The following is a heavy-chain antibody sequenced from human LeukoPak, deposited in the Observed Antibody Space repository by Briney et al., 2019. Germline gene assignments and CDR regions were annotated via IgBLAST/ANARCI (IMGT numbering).Heavy chain of an antibody. CDR2: INPNSGGT. Sequence: ASVKVSCKASGYTFTGYYMHWVRQAPGQGLEWMGWINPNSGGTNYAQKFQGRVTMTRDTSISTAYMELSRLRSDDTAVYYCARQRPRYGSGRINWGQGTLVTVSS. D-gene: IGHD3-10*01. CDR1: GYTFTGYY. CDR3: ARQRPRYGSGRIN. J-gene: IGHJ4*02. V-gene: IGHV1-2*02.